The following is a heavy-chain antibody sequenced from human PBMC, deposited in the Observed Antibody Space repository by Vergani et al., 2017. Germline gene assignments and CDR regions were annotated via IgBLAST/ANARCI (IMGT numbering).Heavy chain of an antibody. J-gene: IGHJ4*02. CDR1: GASMSSVGYY. CDR3: AREGSSLFGVVPWLDY. Sequence: QVQLQESGPGLVKPSQTLSLTCTVSGASMSSVGYYWTWIRQSAGKRLEWIGDILGSGTANYNPSFQGRVSMSVATSKNQFSLKLSSVTAADTAVYYCAREGSSLFGVVPWLDYWGQGTLVTVSS. D-gene: IGHD3-3*01. CDR2: ILGSGTA. V-gene: IGHV4-61*02.